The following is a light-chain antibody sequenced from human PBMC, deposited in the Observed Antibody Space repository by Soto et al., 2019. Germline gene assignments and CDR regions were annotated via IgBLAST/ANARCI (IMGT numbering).Light chain of an antibody. V-gene: IGKV1-33*01. CDR1: QDISNY. CDR2: DAS. CDR3: QQYDNLPGIT. J-gene: IGKJ5*01. Sequence: DIPMTQSPSSLSASVGDRVTITCQASQDISNYLNWYQQKPGKAPKLLIYDASNLETGVPSRFSGSGSGTDFSFTISSLQPDDIATYYCQQYDNLPGITFGQGTRLEIK.